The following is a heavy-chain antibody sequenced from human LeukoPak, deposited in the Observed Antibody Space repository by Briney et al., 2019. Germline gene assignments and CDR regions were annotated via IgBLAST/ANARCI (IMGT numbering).Heavy chain of an antibody. CDR1: GFTFDDYA. CDR2: ISWNSGSI. J-gene: IGHJ4*02. CDR3: AKDIGGWSAGFDY. V-gene: IGHV3-9*01. Sequence: GGSLRLSCAASGFTFDDYAMHWDRQAPGKGLEWVSGISWNSGSIGYADSVKGRFTISRDSAKNSLYLQMNSLRAEDTALYYCAKDIGGWSAGFDYWGQGTLVTVSS. D-gene: IGHD6-19*01.